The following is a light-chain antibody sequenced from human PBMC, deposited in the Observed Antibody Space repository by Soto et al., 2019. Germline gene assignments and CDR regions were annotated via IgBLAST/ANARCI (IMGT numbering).Light chain of an antibody. CDR2: EVF. V-gene: IGLV2-14*01. CDR3: CSYTTTSTYV. J-gene: IGLJ2*01. CDR1: SSDVGGYNY. Sequence: QSALTQPASVSVSPGQSITISRTGTSSDVGGYNYVSWYQQHPGKVPKLMIYEVFRRPSGISNRCSGSKSGNTASLTISGLQAEDEADYYCCSYTTTSTYVFGGGTKLTVL.